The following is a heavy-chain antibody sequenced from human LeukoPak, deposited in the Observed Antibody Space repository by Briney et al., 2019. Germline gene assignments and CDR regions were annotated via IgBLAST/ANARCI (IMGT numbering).Heavy chain of an antibody. Sequence: GSSVKVSCKASGGTFSSYAISWVRQAPGQGLEWMGGIIPIFGTANYAQKFQGRVTITADESTSTAYMELSRLRSDDTAVYYCARDRDPYYYDSSGYYPYDYWGQGTLVTVSS. CDR3: ARDRDPYYYDSSGYYPYDY. V-gene: IGHV1-69*01. D-gene: IGHD3-22*01. CDR2: IIPIFGTA. CDR1: GGTFSSYA. J-gene: IGHJ4*02.